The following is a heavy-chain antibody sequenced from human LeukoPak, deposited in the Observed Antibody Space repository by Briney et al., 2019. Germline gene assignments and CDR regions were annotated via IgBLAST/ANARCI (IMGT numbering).Heavy chain of an antibody. Sequence: GGSLRLSCAASGFTFDDYTMHWVRQAPGKGLEWVSLISWDGGSTYYADSVKGRFTISRDNSKNSLYLQMNSLRAEDTAVYYCAKDRGYSSGPPDAFDIWGQGTMVTVSS. CDR2: ISWDGGST. D-gene: IGHD6-19*01. V-gene: IGHV3-43*01. J-gene: IGHJ3*02. CDR3: AKDRGYSSGPPDAFDI. CDR1: GFTFDDYT.